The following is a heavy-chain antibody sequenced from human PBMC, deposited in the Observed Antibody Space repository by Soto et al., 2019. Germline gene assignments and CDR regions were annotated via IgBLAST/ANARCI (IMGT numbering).Heavy chain of an antibody. CDR1: GFTFSSYV. Sequence: GGSLRLSCAPSGFTFSSYVMSWVPQAPGKGLEWVSYISSSSSSIYYADSVKGRFTISRDNAKNSLYLQMNSLRDEDTAVYYCARDYEYWSGYYKGFDYWGRGTLVTVSS. J-gene: IGHJ4*02. CDR2: ISSSSSSI. V-gene: IGHV3-48*02. CDR3: ARDYEYWSGYYKGFDY. D-gene: IGHD3-3*01.